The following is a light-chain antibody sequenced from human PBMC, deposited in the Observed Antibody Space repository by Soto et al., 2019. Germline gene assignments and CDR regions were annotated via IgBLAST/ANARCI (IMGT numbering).Light chain of an antibody. J-gene: IGKJ5*01. Sequence: DIQMTQSPSSVSASVGDRVTISGRARQDISDWLAWYQQRPGKAPKFLIYGASRLQSGVPPRFRGSGSGTNFTLTISSLQPEDFASYYCQQASSFPITFGQGTRLEIK. CDR3: QQASSFPIT. CDR2: GAS. V-gene: IGKV1-12*01. CDR1: QDISDW.